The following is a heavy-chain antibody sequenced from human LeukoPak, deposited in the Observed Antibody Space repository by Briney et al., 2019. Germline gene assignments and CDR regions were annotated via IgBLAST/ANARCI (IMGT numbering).Heavy chain of an antibody. D-gene: IGHD4/OR15-4a*01. V-gene: IGHV3-48*03. J-gene: IGHJ6*03. Sequence: PGGSLRLSCAASGFTFSSYEMNWVRQAPGKGLEWVSYISSSGSTIYYADSVKGRFTISRDNAKNSLYLQMNSLRAEDTAVYYCATSAKENYYYYMDVWGKGTTVTVS. CDR3: ATSAKENYYYYMDV. CDR1: GFTFSSYE. CDR2: ISSSGSTI.